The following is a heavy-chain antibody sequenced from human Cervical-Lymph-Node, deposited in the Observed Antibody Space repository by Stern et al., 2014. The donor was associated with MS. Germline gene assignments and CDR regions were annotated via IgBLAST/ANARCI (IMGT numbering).Heavy chain of an antibody. V-gene: IGHV1-69*01. CDR3: ARDSDLGNSAFGMDV. CDR2: IIPVFGTA. Sequence: QMQLVQSGAEVKKPGSSVKVSCKASGGTFSDFAISWVRQAPRQGLVWMGGIIPVFGTANYAQKFQGRVTITADESTSTAYMELTSLRSEDTAVYYCARDSDLGNSAFGMDVWGQGTTVTVSS. D-gene: IGHD5-12*01. CDR1: GGTFSDFA. J-gene: IGHJ6*02.